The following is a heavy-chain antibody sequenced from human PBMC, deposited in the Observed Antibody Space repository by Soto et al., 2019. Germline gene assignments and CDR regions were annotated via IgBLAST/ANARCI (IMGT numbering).Heavy chain of an antibody. CDR3: ARVRYSTGWYDY. CDR2: INPSGGGT. CDR1: GYTFTSYD. J-gene: IGHJ4*02. D-gene: IGHD6-19*01. V-gene: IGHV1-46*01. Sequence: ASVKVSCKASGYTFTSYDINWVRQAPGQGLEWMGVINPSGGGTSYAQKFQGRVTMTRDTSTSTVSMELSSLRFDDTAVYYCARVRYSTGWYDYWGQGTLVTVSS.